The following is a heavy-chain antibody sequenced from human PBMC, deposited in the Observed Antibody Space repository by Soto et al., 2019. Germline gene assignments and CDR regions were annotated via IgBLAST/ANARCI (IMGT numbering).Heavy chain of an antibody. V-gene: IGHV3-30-3*01. CDR2: ISYDGSNK. Sequence: GGSLRLSCAASGFTFSSYAMHWVRQAPGKGLEWVAVISYDGSNKYYADSVKGRFTISRDNSKNTLYLQMNSLRAEDTAVYYCARDRMEGQWPPKGDYGMDVGGQGTTVTVS. CDR1: GFTFSSYA. D-gene: IGHD6-19*01. J-gene: IGHJ6*02. CDR3: ARDRMEGQWPPKGDYGMDV.